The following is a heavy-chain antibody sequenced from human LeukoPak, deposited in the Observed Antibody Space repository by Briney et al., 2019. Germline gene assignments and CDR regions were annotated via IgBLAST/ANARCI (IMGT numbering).Heavy chain of an antibody. CDR1: GFTFDDYA. Sequence: GGSLRLSCAASGFTFDDYAMHWVRHAPGKGLEWVSGISWNSGSIDYADSVKGRFTISRDNAKNSLYLQMNSLRAEDTALYYCAKDRSIAVAGVFDYWGQGTLVTVSS. CDR2: ISWNSGSI. V-gene: IGHV3-9*01. D-gene: IGHD6-19*01. J-gene: IGHJ4*02. CDR3: AKDRSIAVAGVFDY.